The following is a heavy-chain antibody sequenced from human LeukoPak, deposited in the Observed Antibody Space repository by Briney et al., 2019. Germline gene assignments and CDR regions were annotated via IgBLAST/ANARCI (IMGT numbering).Heavy chain of an antibody. CDR2: INPNSGGT. D-gene: IGHD6-13*01. CDR3: ARDARYSSTWADY. V-gene: IGHV1-2*02. CDR1: GYTFTGYY. Sequence: ASVKVSCKASGYTFTGYYVYWVRQAPGQGLEWMGWINPNSGGTNYAQKFQGRATMTRDTSISTAYMELSRLRSDDTAVYYCARDARYSSTWADYWGQGTLVSVSS. J-gene: IGHJ4*02.